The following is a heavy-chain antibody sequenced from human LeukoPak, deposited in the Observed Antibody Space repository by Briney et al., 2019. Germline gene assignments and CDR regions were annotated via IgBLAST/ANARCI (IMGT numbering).Heavy chain of an antibody. CDR2: IYPGDSDT. CDR3: ARGDDCGGDCSYDAFDI. Sequence: GESLKISCKGSGYSFTSYWIGWVRQMPGKGLEWMGIIYPGDSDTRYSPSFEGQVTISADKSISTAYLQWSSLKASDTAMYYCARGDDCGGDCSYDAFDIWGQGTMVTVSS. CDR1: GYSFTSYW. V-gene: IGHV5-51*01. D-gene: IGHD2-21*02. J-gene: IGHJ3*02.